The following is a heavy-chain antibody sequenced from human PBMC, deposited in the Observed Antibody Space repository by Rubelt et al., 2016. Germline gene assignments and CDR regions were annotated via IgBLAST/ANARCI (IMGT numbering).Heavy chain of an antibody. CDR3: ARIDYKDSSSWHFDY. CDR2: IYYSGST. V-gene: IGHV4-39*01. Sequence: QLQLQESGPGLVKPSETLSLTCTVSGGSISSSSYYWGWLRQPPGKGLEWIGSIYYSGSTYYNPSLKGEGTISVDTSKNQFSLKLSSVTAADTAVYYCARIDYKDSSSWHFDYWGQGTLVTVSS. D-gene: IGHD6-13*01. J-gene: IGHJ4*02. CDR1: GGSISSSSYY.